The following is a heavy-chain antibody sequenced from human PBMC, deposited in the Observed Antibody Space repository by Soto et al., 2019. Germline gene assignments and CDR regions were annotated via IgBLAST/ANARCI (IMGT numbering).Heavy chain of an antibody. CDR3: AKDGYGVRGVHDAFDI. CDR2: ISYDGSNK. D-gene: IGHD3-10*01. V-gene: IGHV3-30*18. CDR1: GFTFSSYG. J-gene: IGHJ3*02. Sequence: QVQLVESGGGVVQPGRSLRLSCAASGFTFSSYGMHWVRQAPGKGLEWVAVISYDGSNKYYADSVKGRFTISRDNSKNTLYLQMNSLRAEDSAVYYCAKDGYGVRGVHDAFDIWGQGTMVTVSS.